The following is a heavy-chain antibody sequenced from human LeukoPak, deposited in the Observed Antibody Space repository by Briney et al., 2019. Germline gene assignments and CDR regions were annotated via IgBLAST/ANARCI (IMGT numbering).Heavy chain of an antibody. CDR1: GGSISSSSYY. D-gene: IGHD2-2*01. V-gene: IGHV4-39*01. CDR3: ARRARSCYSCYFDY. CDR2: IYYSGST. Sequence: PSETLSLTCTVSGGSISSSSYYWGWIRQPPGKGLEWIGSIYYSGSTYYNPSLKSRVTISVDTSKNQFSLKLSSVTAADTAVYYCARRARSCYSCYFDYWGQGTPVTVSS. J-gene: IGHJ4*02.